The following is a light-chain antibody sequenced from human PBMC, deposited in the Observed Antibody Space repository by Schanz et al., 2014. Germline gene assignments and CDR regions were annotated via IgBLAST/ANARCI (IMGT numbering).Light chain of an antibody. CDR1: QSLLHSNGYNY. V-gene: IGKV2-28*01. Sequence: DIVMTQSPLSLPVTPGEPASISCRSSQSLLHSNGYNYLDWYLQKPGQSPQLLIYLNSNRASGVPDRFSGSGSGTDFTLKISRVEAEDVGVYYCMQGTHWPLYTFGQGTKLEIK. J-gene: IGKJ2*01. CDR2: LNS. CDR3: MQGTHWPLYT.